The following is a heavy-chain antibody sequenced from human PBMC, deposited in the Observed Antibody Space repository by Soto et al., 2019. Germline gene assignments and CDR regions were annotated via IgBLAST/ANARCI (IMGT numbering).Heavy chain of an antibody. CDR3: TRQPHGMDV. V-gene: IGHV3-73*02. Sequence: EVQLVESGGGLVQPGGSLKLSCAASGFTLSGSAMHWVRQASGKGLEWVGRIRSKANSYATAYAASVKGRFTISRDDSKNTAYLQMNSLKTEDTAVYYCTRQPHGMDVWGQGTTVTVSS. CDR2: IRSKANSYAT. J-gene: IGHJ6*02. CDR1: GFTLSGSA.